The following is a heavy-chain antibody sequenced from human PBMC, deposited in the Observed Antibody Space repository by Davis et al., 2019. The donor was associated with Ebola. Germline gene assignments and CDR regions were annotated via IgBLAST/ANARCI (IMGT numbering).Heavy chain of an antibody. D-gene: IGHD4-17*01. J-gene: IGHJ4*02. V-gene: IGHV4-59*06. Sequence: PSETLSLTCTVSGGSISSYYWSWIRQPPGKGLEWIGYIYYSGSTYYNPSLKSRVTISVDTSKNQFPLKLSSVTAADTAVYYCARIPSVTTGGSFDYWGQGTLVTVSS. CDR1: GGSISSYY. CDR2: IYYSGST. CDR3: ARIPSVTTGGSFDY.